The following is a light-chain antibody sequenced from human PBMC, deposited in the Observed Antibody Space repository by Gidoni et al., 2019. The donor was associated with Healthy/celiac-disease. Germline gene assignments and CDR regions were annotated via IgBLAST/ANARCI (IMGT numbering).Light chain of an antibody. V-gene: IGKV3-11*01. CDR1: QSVSSY. Sequence: DIVLTQSPATLSLSPGERATLSCRASQSVSSYLAWYQQQPGQAPRLLIYDASNRATGITARFRGSGSGTDFTLTISSLEPEDFAVYYCQQRSNWPTFXXXTKVEIK. J-gene: IGKJ1*01. CDR3: QQRSNWPT. CDR2: DAS.